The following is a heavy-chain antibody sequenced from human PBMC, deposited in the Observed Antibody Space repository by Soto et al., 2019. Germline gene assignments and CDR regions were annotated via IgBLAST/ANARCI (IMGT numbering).Heavy chain of an antibody. J-gene: IGHJ5*02. CDR3: ARLADIVVVPAAMRGNWFDP. CDR2: ISAYNGNT. Sequence: ASVKVSCKASGYTFTSYGISWVRQAPGQGLEWMGWISAYNGNTNYAQKLQGRVTRTTDTSTSTAYMELRSLRSDDTAVYYCARLADIVVVPAAMRGNWFDPWGQGTLVTVSS. V-gene: IGHV1-18*01. CDR1: GYTFTSYG. D-gene: IGHD2-2*01.